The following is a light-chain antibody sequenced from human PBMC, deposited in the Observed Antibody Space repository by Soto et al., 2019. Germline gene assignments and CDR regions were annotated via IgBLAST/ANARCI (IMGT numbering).Light chain of an antibody. J-gene: IGLJ3*02. CDR2: GTS. Sequence: QAVVTQPPSVSGAPGQRVTMSCTGSSSNIGAGYDVHWYQQLPGTAPKLLIYGTSNRPSGVPDRFSGSKSGTSASLAITGLQAEDEADYYCQSYDSSLSGSVFGGGTKLTVL. V-gene: IGLV1-40*01. CDR1: SSNIGAGYD. CDR3: QSYDSSLSGSV.